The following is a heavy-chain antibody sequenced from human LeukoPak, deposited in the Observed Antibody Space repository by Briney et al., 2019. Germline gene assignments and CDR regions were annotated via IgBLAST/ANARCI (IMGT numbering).Heavy chain of an antibody. CDR2: IYPGDSDT. D-gene: IGHD6-19*01. CDR1: GYIFTSYW. CDR3: ARALTGTREIDY. J-gene: IGHJ4*02. V-gene: IGHV5-51*01. Sequence: GESLKISCEASGYIFTSYWIGWVRQMPGKGLEWMGLIYPGDSDTRYSPSFQGHVTVSADKSISTAYLQWSSLRASDTAMYYCARALTGTREIDYWGQGTLVTVSS.